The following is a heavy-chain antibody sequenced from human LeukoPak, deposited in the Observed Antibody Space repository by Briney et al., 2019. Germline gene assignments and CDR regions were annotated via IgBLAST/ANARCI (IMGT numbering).Heavy chain of an antibody. CDR1: GGSVSSGDYY. V-gene: IGHV4-30-4*01. Sequence: SQTLSLTCTVSGGSVSSGDYYGSWSRQPPGKGLEWIGYIYYSGSTYYNPSLKSRVTISVDTSKNQFSLKLSSVTAADTAVYYCARVTITSAFDIWGQGTVVTVSS. D-gene: IGHD4/OR15-4a*01. CDR2: IYYSGST. CDR3: ARVTITSAFDI. J-gene: IGHJ3*02.